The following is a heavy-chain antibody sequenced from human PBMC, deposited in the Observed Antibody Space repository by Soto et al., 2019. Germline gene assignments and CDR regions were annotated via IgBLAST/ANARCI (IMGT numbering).Heavy chain of an antibody. D-gene: IGHD3-3*01. CDR2: IYWDDDK. CDR1: GFSLTTSGVG. CDR3: AHRVLRTVFGLVTTTAIYFDF. Sequence: QITLNESGPTVVRPTETLTLTCRFSGFSLTTSGVGVGWIRQSPGKAPEWLALIYWDDDKRYSASLKSRLTITKDTSKHQVVLTVSDLDPKDTATYYCAHRVLRTVFGLVTTTAIYFDFWGQGTPVAVSS. V-gene: IGHV2-5*02. J-gene: IGHJ4*02.